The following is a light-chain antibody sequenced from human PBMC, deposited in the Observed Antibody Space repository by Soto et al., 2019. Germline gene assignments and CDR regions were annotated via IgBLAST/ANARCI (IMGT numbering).Light chain of an antibody. CDR3: QQYNNWPYT. J-gene: IGKJ2*01. CDR2: GAS. Sequence: EIVMTQSPATLSVSPGERAALSCRASQSVSSNFAWYQQKPGQAPRLPIYGASTRATCIPARFSGSGSGTEFTLTISSLQFEDFAVYYWQQYNNWPYTFGQGTKLEIK. CDR1: QSVSSN. V-gene: IGKV3-15*01.